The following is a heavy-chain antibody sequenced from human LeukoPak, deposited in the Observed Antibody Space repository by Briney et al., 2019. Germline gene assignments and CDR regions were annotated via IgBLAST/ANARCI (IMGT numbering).Heavy chain of an antibody. V-gene: IGHV4-34*01. CDR1: GGSFSGYY. CDR3: ARSLRHDILTGYYAFDI. CDR2: INHSGST. Sequence: PSETLSLTCAVYGGSFSGYYWRWIRQPPGKGLEWIGEINHSGSTNYNPSLKSRVTISVDTSKNQFSLELSSVTAADTAVYYCARSLRHDILTGYYAFDIWGQGTMVTVSS. D-gene: IGHD3-9*01. J-gene: IGHJ3*02.